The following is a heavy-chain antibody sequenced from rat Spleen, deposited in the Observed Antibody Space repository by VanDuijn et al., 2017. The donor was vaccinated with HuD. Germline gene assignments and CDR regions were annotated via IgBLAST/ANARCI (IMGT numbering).Heavy chain of an antibody. J-gene: IGHJ2*01. D-gene: IGHD1-2*01. CDR1: GFSLTSYN. V-gene: IGHV2-30*01. Sequence: QVQLKESGPGLVQPSQTLSLTCTVSGFSLTSYNVHWIRQPTGKGLEWMGVIWTAGSTDYNSALKSRLSISRDTSKSQVFLKMNSLKSGDSATYFCARHEADYTSYFDYWGQGVMVTVSS. CDR3: ARHEADYTSYFDY. CDR2: IWTAGST.